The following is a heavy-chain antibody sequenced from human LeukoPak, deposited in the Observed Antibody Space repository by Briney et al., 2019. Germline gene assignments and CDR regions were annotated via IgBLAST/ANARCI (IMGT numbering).Heavy chain of an antibody. CDR3: ARDDIAAESNWFDP. Sequence: SETLSLTCTVSGGSISSSSYYWGWIRQPPGKGLEWIGSIYYSGSTYYNPSLKSRVTISVDTSKNQFSLKLSSVTAADTAVYYCARDDIAAESNWFDPWGQGTLVTVSS. CDR2: IYYSGST. J-gene: IGHJ5*02. V-gene: IGHV4-39*07. D-gene: IGHD6-13*01. CDR1: GGSISSSSYY.